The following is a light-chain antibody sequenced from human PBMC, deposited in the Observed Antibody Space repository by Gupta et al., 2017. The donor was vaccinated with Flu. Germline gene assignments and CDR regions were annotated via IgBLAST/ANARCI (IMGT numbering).Light chain of an antibody. CDR1: QSVTSNY. J-gene: IGKJ1*01. CDR3: HQYGTSPWT. Sequence: EIVLTQSPGTLSLSPGERATLSCRASQSVTSNYVAWYQQKLGQAPRLLIYGASSRASGVPDRFSDSGSGTDFTLTISRLEPEDFAAYYCHQYGTSPWTFGQGTKVEIK. V-gene: IGKV3-20*01. CDR2: GAS.